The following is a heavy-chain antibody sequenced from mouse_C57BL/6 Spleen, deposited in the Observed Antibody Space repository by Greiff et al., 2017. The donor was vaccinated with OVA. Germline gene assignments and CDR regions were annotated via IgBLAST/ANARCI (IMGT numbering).Heavy chain of an antibody. V-gene: IGHV5-17*01. CDR2: ISSGSSTI. D-gene: IGHD1-1*01. Sequence: EVHLVESGGGLVKPGGSLKLSCAASGFTFSDYGMHWVRQAPEKGLEWVAYISSGSSTIYYADTVKGRFTISRDNAKNTLFLQMTSLRSEDTAMYYCACSSYWYFDVWGTGTTVTVSS. J-gene: IGHJ1*03. CDR1: GFTFSDYG. CDR3: ACSSYWYFDV.